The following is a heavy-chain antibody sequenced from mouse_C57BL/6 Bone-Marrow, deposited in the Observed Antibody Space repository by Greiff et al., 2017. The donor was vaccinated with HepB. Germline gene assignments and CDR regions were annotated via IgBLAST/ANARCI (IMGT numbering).Heavy chain of an antibody. V-gene: IGHV14-3*01. CDR3: ARFPSSFKVRVPYFDY. Sequence: EVQLKESVAELVRPGASVKLSCTASGFNIKNTYMHWVKQRPEQGLEWIGRIDPANGNTKYAPKFQGKATITADTSSNTAYLQLSSLTSEDTAIYYCARFPSSFKVRVPYFDYWGQGTTLTVSS. CDR1: GFNIKNTY. J-gene: IGHJ2*01. CDR2: IDPANGNT. D-gene: IGHD2-14*01.